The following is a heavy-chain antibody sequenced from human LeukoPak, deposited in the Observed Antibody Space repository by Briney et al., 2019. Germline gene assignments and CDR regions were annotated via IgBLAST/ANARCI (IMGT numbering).Heavy chain of an antibody. CDR1: GFTFSSYW. V-gene: IGHV3-7*01. J-gene: IGHJ4*02. CDR3: ARDGPAYDFWSGYYVE. D-gene: IGHD3-3*01. CDR2: IKQDGSEK. Sequence: GGSLRLSCAASGFTFSSYWMSWVRQAPGKGLEWVAYIKQDGSEKYYVDSVKGRFTISRDNAKNSLYLQMNSLRAEDTAVYYCARDGPAYDFWSGYYVEWGQGTLVTVSS.